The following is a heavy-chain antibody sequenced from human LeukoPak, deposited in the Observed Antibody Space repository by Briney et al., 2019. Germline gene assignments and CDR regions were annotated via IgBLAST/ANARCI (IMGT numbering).Heavy chain of an antibody. J-gene: IGHJ4*02. D-gene: IGHD3-10*01. CDR3: ARSMVRGVIDY. Sequence: PSETLSLNCTVSGGSMSRYHWTWIRQSPGKGLEWIGYIYDSGVTYYNPSLKSRVTISVDTSKNQFSLKLSSVTAADTAVYYCARSMVRGVIDYWGQGTLVTVSS. CDR1: GGSMSRYH. CDR2: IYDSGVT. V-gene: IGHV4-59*01.